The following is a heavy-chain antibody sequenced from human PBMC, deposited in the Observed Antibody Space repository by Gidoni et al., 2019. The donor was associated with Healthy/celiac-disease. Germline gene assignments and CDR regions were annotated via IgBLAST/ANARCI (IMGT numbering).Heavy chain of an antibody. CDR3: AAMPGDILTGAIDY. D-gene: IGHD3-9*01. J-gene: IGHJ4*02. CDR2: ISGSGGST. CDR1: GFPFSSYA. Sequence: EVQLLESGGCLVQPGGSLKLPCATSGFPFSSYAMSWVRQAPGKGLEWVSAISGSGGSTYYADSVKGRFTISRDNSKNTLYLQMNSLRAEDTAVYYCAAMPGDILTGAIDYWGQGTLVTVSS. V-gene: IGHV3-23*01.